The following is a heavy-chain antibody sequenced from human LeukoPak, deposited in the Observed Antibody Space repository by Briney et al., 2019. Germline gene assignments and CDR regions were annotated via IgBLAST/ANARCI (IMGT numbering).Heavy chain of an antibody. CDR3: ARDPGHYYYGMDV. J-gene: IGHJ6*02. CDR2: ISSSSSTI. V-gene: IGHV3-48*04. D-gene: IGHD3-10*01. Sequence: GGSLGLSCAASGFTFSSYSTNWVRQAPGKGLEWVSYISSSSSTIYYADSVKGRFTISRDNAKNSLYLQMNSLRAEDTAVYYCARDPGHYYYGMDVWGQGTTVTVSS. CDR1: GFTFSSYS.